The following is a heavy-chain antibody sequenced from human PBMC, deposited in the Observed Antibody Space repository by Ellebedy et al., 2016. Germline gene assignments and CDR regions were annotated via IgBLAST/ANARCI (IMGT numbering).Heavy chain of an antibody. CDR1: GFSVSSND. CDR3: AKVRGPYSFYQYDMDV. D-gene: IGHD3-16*02. Sequence: GESLKISXAASGFSVSSNDMSWVRQAPGKGLELVSLFYGGGAEYYADSVEGRFTISRDNSKIKVYLQMNSLRAEDTAVYYCAKVRGPYSFYQYDMDVWGQGTAVTVSS. J-gene: IGHJ6*02. CDR2: FYGGGAE. V-gene: IGHV3-66*02.